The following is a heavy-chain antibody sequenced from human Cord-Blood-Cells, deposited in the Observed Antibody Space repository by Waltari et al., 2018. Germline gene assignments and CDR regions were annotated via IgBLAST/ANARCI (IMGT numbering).Heavy chain of an antibody. CDR1: GYSFTSNW. D-gene: IGHD6-6*01. CDR2: XQPXXXXX. J-gene: IGHJ3*02. Sequence: EVQLVQSGAEVKKPGESLKISCKGSGYSFTSNWIGWVRQMPGKGLEGMGXXQPXXXXXXXXXXXXXXXXXXXXXXXXXAYLQWSSLRASDTAMYYCARYGSSYSDAFDIWGQGTMVTVSS. CDR3: ARYGSSYSDAFDI. V-gene: IGHV5-51*01.